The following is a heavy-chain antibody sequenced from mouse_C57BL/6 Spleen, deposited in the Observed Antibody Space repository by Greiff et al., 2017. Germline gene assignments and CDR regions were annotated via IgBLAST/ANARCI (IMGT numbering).Heavy chain of an antibody. V-gene: IGHV1-80*01. Sequence: VKLVESGAELVKPGASVKISCKASGYAFSSYWMNWVKQRPGKGLEWIGQIYPGDGDTNYNGKFKGKATLTADKSSSTAYMQLSSLTSEDSAVYFCARGGYYRGAMDYWGQGTSVTVSS. J-gene: IGHJ4*01. CDR2: IYPGDGDT. CDR3: ARGGYYRGAMDY. D-gene: IGHD2-3*01. CDR1: GYAFSSYW.